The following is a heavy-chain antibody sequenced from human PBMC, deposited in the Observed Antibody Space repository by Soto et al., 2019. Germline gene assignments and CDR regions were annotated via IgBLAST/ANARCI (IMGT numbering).Heavy chain of an antibody. CDR2: ISAYNGNT. CDR1: GYTVTSYC. CDR3: ARGLRGYDAFDI. J-gene: IGHJ3*02. Sequence: ASVKVSCKASGYTVTSYCISWVLQAPGQGLEWMGWISAYNGNTNYAQKLQGRVTMTTDTSTSTAYMELRSLRSDDTAVYYCARGLRGYDAFDIWGQGTMVTVSS. D-gene: IGHD2-21*01. V-gene: IGHV1-18*01.